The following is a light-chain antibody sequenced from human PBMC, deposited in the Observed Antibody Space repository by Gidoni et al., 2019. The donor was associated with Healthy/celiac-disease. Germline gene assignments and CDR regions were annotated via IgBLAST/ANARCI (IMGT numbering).Light chain of an antibody. J-gene: IGLJ1*01. CDR2: EVS. V-gene: IGLV2-23*02. CDR3: CSSAGSYV. Sequence: QAALTQPAPAAGSPGQSSTISCTGTSSDVGSYNLVSWYQQHPGKAPKLMIYEVSKRPSGVSHRFSGSKSGNSASLTISGLQAEDEADYYCCSSAGSYVFGTGTKVTVL. CDR1: SSDVGSYNL.